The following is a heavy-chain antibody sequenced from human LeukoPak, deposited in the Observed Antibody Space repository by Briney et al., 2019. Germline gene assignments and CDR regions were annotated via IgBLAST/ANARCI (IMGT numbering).Heavy chain of an antibody. CDR3: ARITDRTIFGEIMHGFDV. Sequence: PSETLSLTCTVSGGSLSSTDYYWSWIRQPPGKGLEWIGYIYYSGSTYYNPSLKSRVTISVDTSKNQFSLKLSSVTAADTAVYYCARITDRTIFGEIMHGFDVWGQGTPVTVSS. D-gene: IGHD3-3*01. V-gene: IGHV4-30-4*08. J-gene: IGHJ3*01. CDR2: IYYSGST. CDR1: GGSLSSTDYY.